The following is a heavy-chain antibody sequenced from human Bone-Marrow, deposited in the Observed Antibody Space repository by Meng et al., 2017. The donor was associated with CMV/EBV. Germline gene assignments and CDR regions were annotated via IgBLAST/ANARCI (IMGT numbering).Heavy chain of an antibody. CDR1: GFIFSDYW. Sequence: GESLKISCVASGFIFSDYWMSWVRQAPGKGLEWVANIQQDGSTKNYVGSVKGRFTISRDNLRNSVYLQMNSLRAEDTAVYYCARRGSPDYWGQGTLVTVSS. J-gene: IGHJ4*02. CDR2: IQQDGSTK. CDR3: ARRGSPDY. V-gene: IGHV3-7*01.